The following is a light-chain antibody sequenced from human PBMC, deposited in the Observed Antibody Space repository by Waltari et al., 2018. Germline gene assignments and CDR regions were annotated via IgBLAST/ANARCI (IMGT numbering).Light chain of an antibody. J-gene: IGKJ2*01. CDR1: QSISNF. Sequence: DNQMTQSTASLSASVGDKVTITCRTSQSISNFLNWYQQKSGEAPKLLIYSASNLRSGVPSRFTGSGSGTDFTLTISGLQPEDFASYFCQQSYSSPYTFGQGTKLDIK. CDR3: QQSYSSPYT. CDR2: SAS. V-gene: IGKV1-39*01.